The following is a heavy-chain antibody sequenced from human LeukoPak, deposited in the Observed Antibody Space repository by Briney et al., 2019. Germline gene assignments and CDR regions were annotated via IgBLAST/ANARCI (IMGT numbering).Heavy chain of an antibody. CDR3: ARVVSSSWWNWFDP. V-gene: IGHV3-11*04. CDR1: GFTLSDYY. D-gene: IGHD6-13*01. CDR2: ISSSGSTI. Sequence: GGSLRLSCAASGFTLSDYYMSWIRQAPGKGLEWVSYISSSGSTIYYADSVKGRFTISRDNAKNSLYLQMNSLRAEDTAVYYCARVVSSSWWNWFDPWGQGTLVTVSS. J-gene: IGHJ5*02.